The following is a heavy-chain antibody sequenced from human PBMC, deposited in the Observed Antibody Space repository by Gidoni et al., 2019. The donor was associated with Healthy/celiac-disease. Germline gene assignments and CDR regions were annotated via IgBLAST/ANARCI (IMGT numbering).Heavy chain of an antibody. CDR3: ARSPISPSYSSSSAGYYYGMDV. CDR1: GGSISSGSYY. Sequence: QVQLQESGPGLVKPSQTLSLTCTVSGGSISSGSYYWSWLRQPAGKGLEWIGRIYTSGSTNYNPSLKSRVTISVDTSKNQFSLKLSSVTAADTAVYYCARSPISPSYSSSSAGYYYGMDVWGQGTTVTVSS. CDR2: IYTSGST. D-gene: IGHD6-6*01. V-gene: IGHV4-61*02. J-gene: IGHJ6*02.